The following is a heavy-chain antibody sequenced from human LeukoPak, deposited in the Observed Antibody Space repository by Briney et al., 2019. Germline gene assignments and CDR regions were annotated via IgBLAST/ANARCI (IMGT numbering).Heavy chain of an antibody. V-gene: IGHV3-11*03. CDR3: ASGWGDQYYFDY. CDR1: GFTFSDYY. CDR2: ISSSSSYT. Sequence: GGSLRLSCAASGFTFSDYYMSWIRQAPGKGLEWVSYISSSSSYTNYADSVKGRFTISRDNAKNSLYLQMNSLRAEDTAVYYCASGWGDQYYFDYLGQGTLVTVSS. D-gene: IGHD3-10*01. J-gene: IGHJ4*02.